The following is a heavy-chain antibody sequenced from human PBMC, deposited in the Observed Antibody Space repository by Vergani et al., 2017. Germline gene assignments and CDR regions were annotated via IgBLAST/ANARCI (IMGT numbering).Heavy chain of an antibody. CDR2: VFHLGTV. V-gene: IGHV4-38-2*02. CDR1: NDSVSNTFYY. CDR3: VRDLYSRGPFDV. D-gene: IGHD3-22*01. Sequence: QVQLQESGPGLVKPSETLSLTCTVSNDSVSNTFYYWGWVRQSPGTGLEWIASVFHLGTVYYNPSLRSRVRISIDAYNVLSLRLQSVTAADTAVYFCVRDLYSRGPFDVWGQGSLVTVSS. J-gene: IGHJ4*01.